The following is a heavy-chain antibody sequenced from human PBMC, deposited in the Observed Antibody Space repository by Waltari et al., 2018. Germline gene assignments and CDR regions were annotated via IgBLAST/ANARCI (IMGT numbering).Heavy chain of an antibody. D-gene: IGHD3-10*01. CDR1: GGIFTNYA. Sequence: QVQLVQSGAEVKRPGSSVQVSGRASGGIFTNYAISWVRQDPGQGLEWMGGIIPIFGTANSAQKFQGRLTITSDESTSTAYMELSSLRPEDTAVYFCARDLGAMKVTSALEIWGQGTRVTVSS. CDR2: IIPIFGTA. J-gene: IGHJ3*02. V-gene: IGHV1-69*05. CDR3: ARDLGAMKVTSALEI.